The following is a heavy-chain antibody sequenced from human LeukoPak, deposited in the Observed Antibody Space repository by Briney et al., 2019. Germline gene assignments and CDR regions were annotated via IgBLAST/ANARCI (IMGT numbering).Heavy chain of an antibody. CDR1: GYTFTSYG. CDR3: ARVGYYDSSGYYALAEYFQH. V-gene: IGHV1-18*01. D-gene: IGHD3-22*01. CDR2: ISAYNGNT. J-gene: IGHJ1*01. Sequence: GASVKVSCKASGYTFTSYGNSWVRQAPGQGLEWMGWISAYNGNTNYAQKFQGRVTITTDTSTSAAYMELRSLRSDDTAVYYCARVGYYDSSGYYALAEYFQHWGQGTLVTVSS.